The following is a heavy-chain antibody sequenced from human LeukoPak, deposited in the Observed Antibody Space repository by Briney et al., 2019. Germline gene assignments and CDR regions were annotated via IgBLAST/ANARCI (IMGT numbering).Heavy chain of an antibody. V-gene: IGHV4-34*01. CDR2: INDRGSI. CDR1: GGSLSGYY. D-gene: IGHD2/OR15-2a*01. CDR3: ARRFLYYMDV. J-gene: IGHJ6*03. Sequence: SETLSLTCDVSGGSLSGYYWSWIRQPPGKGLEWIGEINDRGSINYNPSLKSRVTISVDTSKNQFSLKLSSVTAADTAVYYCARRFLYYMDVWGRGTTVTVSS.